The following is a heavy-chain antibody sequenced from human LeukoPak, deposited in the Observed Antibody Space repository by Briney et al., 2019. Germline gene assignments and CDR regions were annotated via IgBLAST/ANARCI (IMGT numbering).Heavy chain of an antibody. D-gene: IGHD4-17*01. CDR2: INHSGYT. CDR1: GVSFNDYY. Sequence: PSETLSLTCAVSGVSFNDYYWSWVRQTPGKGLEWIGEINHSGYTNDSPSLRSRVTLSIDTSRKQFSLNLRSVTVADSGIYYCTRMTTGHDYWGQGTLVTVSS. J-gene: IGHJ4*02. CDR3: TRMTTGHDY. V-gene: IGHV4-34*01.